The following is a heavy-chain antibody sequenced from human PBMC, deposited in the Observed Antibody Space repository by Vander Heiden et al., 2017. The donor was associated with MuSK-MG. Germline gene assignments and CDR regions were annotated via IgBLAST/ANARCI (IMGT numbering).Heavy chain of an antibody. D-gene: IGHD2-2*01. J-gene: IGHJ6*02. CDR1: GFTFSSYA. CDR2: ISGSGGST. CDR3: AKDEEGSAIVGVPASGMDV. Sequence: EVQLVESGGGLVQPGGSLRLSCAASGFTFSSYAMGWVRQAPGKGLEWVSAISGSGGSTYYADSVKGRFTISRDNSKNTLYLQMNSLRAEDTAVYYCAKDEEGSAIVGVPASGMDVWGQGTTVTVSS. V-gene: IGHV3-23*04.